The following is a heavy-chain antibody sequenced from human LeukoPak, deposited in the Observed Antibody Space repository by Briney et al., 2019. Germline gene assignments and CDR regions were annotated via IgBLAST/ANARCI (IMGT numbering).Heavy chain of an antibody. J-gene: IGHJ3*02. CDR2: IYPADSDT. Sequence: GESLKISCKGSGYSFTNYWIGWVRQMPGKGLEWMGFIYPADSDTTYSSSFQGQVTFSADKSISTAYLQWSSLKASDTAMYYCARQSVLVGASDIWGQGTMVTVSS. CDR3: ARQSVLVGASDI. V-gene: IGHV5-51*01. D-gene: IGHD2-8*01. CDR1: GYSFTNYW.